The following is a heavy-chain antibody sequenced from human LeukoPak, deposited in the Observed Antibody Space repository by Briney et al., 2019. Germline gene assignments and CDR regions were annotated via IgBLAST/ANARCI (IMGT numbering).Heavy chain of an antibody. CDR2: IYTSGST. CDR3: ASSDTAMDILYFDY. D-gene: IGHD5-18*01. CDR1: GGSISGSS. V-gene: IGHV4-4*09. Sequence: PSETLSLTCTVSGGSISGSSLSWIRQPAGKGLEWIGYIYTSGSTNYNPSLKSRVTISVDTSKNQFSLKLSSVTAADTAVYYCASSDTAMDILYFDYWGQGTLVTVSS. J-gene: IGHJ4*02.